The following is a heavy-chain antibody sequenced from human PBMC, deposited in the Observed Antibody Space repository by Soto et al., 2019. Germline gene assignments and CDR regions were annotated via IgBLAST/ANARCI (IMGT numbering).Heavy chain of an antibody. J-gene: IGHJ4*02. Sequence: EVQLVESGGGLVQPGGSLRLSCAASGFTFSDYWMSWVRQAPGKGLEWVANVKQDGGETYYVDSVKGRFTISRDNAKNSLHLLMNSLGADDTAVYYCARASRTGYSAYALDYWGQGTLVSVSS. V-gene: IGHV3-7*01. CDR3: ARASRTGYSAYALDY. D-gene: IGHD5-12*01. CDR1: GFTFSDYW. CDR2: VKQDGGET.